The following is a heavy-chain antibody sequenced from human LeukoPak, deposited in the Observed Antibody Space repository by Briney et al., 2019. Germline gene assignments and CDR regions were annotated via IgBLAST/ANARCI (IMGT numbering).Heavy chain of an antibody. CDR3: ARDRLAIVVVAAAISDWFDP. Sequence: ASVKVSCKASGYTFTSYGISWVRQAPGQGLEWMGWISAYNGNTNYAQKLQGRVTMTTDTSTSTAYMELRSLRSDDTAVYYCARDRLAIVVVAAAISDWFDPWGQGTLVTVSS. CDR2: ISAYNGNT. CDR1: GYTFTSYG. D-gene: IGHD2-15*01. V-gene: IGHV1-18*01. J-gene: IGHJ5*02.